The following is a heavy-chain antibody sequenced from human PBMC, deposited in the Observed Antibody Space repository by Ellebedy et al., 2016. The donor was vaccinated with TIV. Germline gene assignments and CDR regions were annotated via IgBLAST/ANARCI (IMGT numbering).Heavy chain of an antibody. V-gene: IGHV3-30*18. CDR2: ISYDGSNK. CDR1: GFTFSSYG. J-gene: IGHJ4*02. CDR3: AKESDYYGSGSYPDY. Sequence: GGSLRLXXAASGFTFSSYGMHWVRQAPGKGLEWVAVISYDGSNKYYADSVKGRFTISRDNSKNTLYLQMNSLRAEDTAVYYCAKESDYYGSGSYPDYWGQGTLVTVSS. D-gene: IGHD3-10*01.